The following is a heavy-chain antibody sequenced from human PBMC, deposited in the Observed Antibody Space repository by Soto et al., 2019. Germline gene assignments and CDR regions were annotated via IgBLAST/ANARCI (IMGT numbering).Heavy chain of an antibody. D-gene: IGHD1-26*01. CDR3: AREVGASHGRRYYYYGMDV. V-gene: IGHV1-8*01. CDR1: GYTFTSYD. J-gene: IGHJ6*02. Sequence: GASVKVSCKASGYTFTSYDINWVRQATGQGLEWMGWMNPNSGNTGYAQKFQGRVTITAGESTSTAYMELSSLRSEDTAVYYCAREVGASHGRRYYYYGMDVWGQGTTVTVSS. CDR2: MNPNSGNT.